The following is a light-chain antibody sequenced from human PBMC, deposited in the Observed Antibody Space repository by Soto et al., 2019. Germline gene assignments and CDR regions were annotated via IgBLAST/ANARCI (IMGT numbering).Light chain of an antibody. CDR3: QQYYHWPRT. V-gene: IGKV3-15*01. Sequence: EIVMTHSPATLSVSPCERATLSFRASQSVSSNLAWYQQKPGQAPRPLIYGASTRATGVPARFSGYGSGTEFTLTISSLQSEDFAVYYCQQYYHWPRTFGQGTKVDIK. CDR1: QSVSSN. J-gene: IGKJ1*01. CDR2: GAS.